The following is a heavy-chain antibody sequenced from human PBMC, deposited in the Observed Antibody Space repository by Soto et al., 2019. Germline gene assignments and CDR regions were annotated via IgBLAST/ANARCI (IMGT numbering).Heavy chain of an antibody. CDR2: IIPMFGTA. D-gene: IGHD2-21*01. V-gene: IGHV1-69*13. Sequence: SVKVSCKTSGGTFSSYAISWVRQAPGQGLEWMGGIIPMFGTANYAQKFQGRVTITADESTSTAYMELSRLRSDDTAVYYCARDEYSGAFDIWGQGTMVTVSS. CDR1: GGTFSSYA. J-gene: IGHJ3*02. CDR3: ARDEYSGAFDI.